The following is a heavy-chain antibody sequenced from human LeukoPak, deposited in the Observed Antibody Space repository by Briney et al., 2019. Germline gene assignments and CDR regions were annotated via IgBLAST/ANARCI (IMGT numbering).Heavy chain of an antibody. Sequence: GGSLRLSCAASGFTFSSYSMNWVRQAPGKGLEWVSSISSSSSYLYHADSVKGRFTISRDNAKNSLYLQMNSLRAEDTAVYYCARGTNTAMGVDNWGQGILVTVSS. CDR2: ISSSSSYL. V-gene: IGHV3-21*01. J-gene: IGHJ4*02. CDR3: ARGTNTAMGVDN. D-gene: IGHD5-18*01. CDR1: GFTFSSYS.